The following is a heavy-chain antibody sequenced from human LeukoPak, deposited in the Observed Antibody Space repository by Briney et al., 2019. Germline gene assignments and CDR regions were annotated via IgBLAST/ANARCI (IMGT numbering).Heavy chain of an antibody. Sequence: GGSLRLSCAASGLTFNNAWMNWVRQAPGKGLEWVSSISSSSSYIYYADSVKGRFTISRDNAKNSLYLQMNSLRAEDTAVYYCARVSDTAMVTGDAFDIWGQGTMVTVSS. CDR1: GLTFNNAW. D-gene: IGHD5-18*01. CDR2: ISSSSSYI. V-gene: IGHV3-21*01. CDR3: ARVSDTAMVTGDAFDI. J-gene: IGHJ3*02.